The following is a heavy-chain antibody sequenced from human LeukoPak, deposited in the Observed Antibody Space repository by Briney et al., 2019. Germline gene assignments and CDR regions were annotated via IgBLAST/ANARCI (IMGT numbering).Heavy chain of an antibody. CDR3: ARVQSAAMGRYHFDY. J-gene: IGHJ4*02. Sequence: ASMKVSCKTSGYTFTTYAISWVRQAPGQGLECMGWSSVNNGHTKYPQKLQGRVTMTTDTPTGTAYMELWSLRSDDTAVYYCARVQSAAMGRYHFDYWGQGTLVTVSP. CDR1: GYTFTTYA. D-gene: IGHD2-2*01. V-gene: IGHV1-18*01. CDR2: SSVNNGHT.